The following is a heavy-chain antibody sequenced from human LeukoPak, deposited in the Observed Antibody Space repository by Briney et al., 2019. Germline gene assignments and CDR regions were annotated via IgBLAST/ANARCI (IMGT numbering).Heavy chain of an antibody. J-gene: IGHJ5*02. Sequence: SETLSLTCAVYGGSFSGYYWSWIRQPPGKGLEWIGEINHSGSTNYNPSLKSRVTISVDTSKNQFALKLSSVTAADTAVYYCARHIYSSAAWFDPWGQGTLVTVSS. V-gene: IGHV4-34*01. CDR3: ARHIYSSAAWFDP. CDR1: GGSFSGYY. D-gene: IGHD6-19*01. CDR2: INHSGST.